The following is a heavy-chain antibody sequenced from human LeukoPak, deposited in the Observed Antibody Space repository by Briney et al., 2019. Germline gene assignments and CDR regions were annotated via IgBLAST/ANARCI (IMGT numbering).Heavy chain of an antibody. CDR3: ARGSKGYCSGGSCYSGPGDY. CDR1: GFTFSSYG. J-gene: IGHJ4*02. V-gene: IGHV3-33*01. Sequence: GGSLRLSCAASGFTFSSYGMHWVRQAPGKGLEWVAVIWYDGSNRYHADSVKGRFTISRDNSKNTLYLQMNSLRAEDTAVYYCARGSKGYCSGGSCYSGPGDYWGQGTLVTVSS. D-gene: IGHD2-15*01. CDR2: IWYDGSNR.